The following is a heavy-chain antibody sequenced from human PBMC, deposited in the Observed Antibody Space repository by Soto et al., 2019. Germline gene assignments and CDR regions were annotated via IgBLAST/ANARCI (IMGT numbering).Heavy chain of an antibody. V-gene: IGHV3-23*01. CDR1: GFTFSSYA. Sequence: PGGSLRLSCAASGFTFSSYAMSWVRQAPGKGLEWVSAISGSGGSTYYADSVKGRFTISRDNSKNTLYLQMNSLRAEDTAVYYCAKWSAYTVTTAYFDYWGQGTLVTVSS. CDR2: ISGSGGST. J-gene: IGHJ4*02. D-gene: IGHD4-17*01. CDR3: AKWSAYTVTTAYFDY.